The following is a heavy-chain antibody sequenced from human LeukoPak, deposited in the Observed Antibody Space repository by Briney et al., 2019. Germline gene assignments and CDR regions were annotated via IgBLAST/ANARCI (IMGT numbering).Heavy chain of an antibody. CDR1: GFTFSSYW. D-gene: IGHD6-13*01. V-gene: IGHV3-74*01. J-gene: IGHJ4*02. CDR2: INSDGSST. CDR3: ARVPAAAPGQGIDY. Sequence: PGGSLRLSCAASGFTFSSYWMHWVRQAPGKGLVWVSRINSDGSSTSYADSVKGRFTISRDNAKNTLYLQMNSLRVEDTAVYYCARVPAAAPGQGIDYWGQGTLVTVSS.